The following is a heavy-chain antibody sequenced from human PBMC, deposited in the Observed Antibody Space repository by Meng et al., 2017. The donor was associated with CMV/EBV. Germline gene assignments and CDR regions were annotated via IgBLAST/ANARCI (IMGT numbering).Heavy chain of an antibody. CDR2: IYHSGSS. CDR3: SRSPSGFYWYFDL. V-gene: IGHV4-39*07. J-gene: IGHJ2*01. Sequence: SCAVSGGSITNNDYYWGWIRQPPGRGLEWIGSIYHSGSSYYNPSLKSRVTISVDTSNNQFSLNVNSVTAADTAVYYCSRSPSGFYWYFDLWGRGTLVTVSS. D-gene: IGHD6-25*01. CDR1: GGSITNNDYY.